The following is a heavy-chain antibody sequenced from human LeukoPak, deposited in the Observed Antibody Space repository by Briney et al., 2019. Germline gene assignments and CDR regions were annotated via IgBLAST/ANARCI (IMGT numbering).Heavy chain of an antibody. CDR3: ARDPRQYSSGWYYFDY. D-gene: IGHD6-19*01. CDR2: ISYDGSNK. V-gene: IGHV3-30-3*01. CDR1: GFTFSSYA. J-gene: IGHJ4*02. Sequence: GGSLRLSCAASGFTFSSYAMHWVRQAPGKGLEWVAVISYDGSNKYYADSVKGRFTISRDDSKNTLYLQMNSLRAEDTAVYYCARDPRQYSSGWYYFDYWGQGTLVTVSS.